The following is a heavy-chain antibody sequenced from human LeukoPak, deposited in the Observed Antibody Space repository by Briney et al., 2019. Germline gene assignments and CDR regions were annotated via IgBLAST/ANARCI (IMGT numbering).Heavy chain of an antibody. CDR1: GFTFSSYG. CDR3: AKDKPEWYNWKNWFDP. D-gene: IGHD1-20*01. J-gene: IGHJ5*02. V-gene: IGHV3-30*02. Sequence: GGSLRLSCAASGFTFSSYGMHWVRQAPGKGLEWVAFIRYDGSNKYHADSVKGRFTISRGNSKNTLYLQMNSLRAEDTAVYYCAKDKPEWYNWKNWFDPWGQGTLVTVSS. CDR2: IRYDGSNK.